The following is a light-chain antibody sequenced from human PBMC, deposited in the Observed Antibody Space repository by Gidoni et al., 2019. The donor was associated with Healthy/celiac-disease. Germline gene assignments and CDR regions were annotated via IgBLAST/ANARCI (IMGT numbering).Light chain of an antibody. V-gene: IGKV1-5*01. Sequence: DIQMTQSPSTLSASVGDRVTITCRASPSISSWLAWYQQKPGKAPKLLTYDASSLESGVPSRFSGSGSGTEFTLTISSLQPDDFATYYCQQYNSYSPYTFGQGTKLEIK. J-gene: IGKJ2*01. CDR3: QQYNSYSPYT. CDR2: DAS. CDR1: PSISSW.